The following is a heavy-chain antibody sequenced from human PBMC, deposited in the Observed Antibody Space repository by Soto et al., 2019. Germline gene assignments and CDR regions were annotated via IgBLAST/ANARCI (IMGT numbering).Heavy chain of an antibody. CDR1: GFTVSSNY. Sequence: GSLRLSCAASGFTVSSNYMSWVRQAPGKGLEWVSVIYSGGSTYYADSVKGRFTISRDNSKNTLYLQMNSLRAEDTAVYYCARVPIAVAGYYYYYMDVWGKGTTVTVSS. CDR3: ARVPIAVAGYYYYYMDV. V-gene: IGHV3-53*01. CDR2: IYSGGST. J-gene: IGHJ6*03. D-gene: IGHD6-19*01.